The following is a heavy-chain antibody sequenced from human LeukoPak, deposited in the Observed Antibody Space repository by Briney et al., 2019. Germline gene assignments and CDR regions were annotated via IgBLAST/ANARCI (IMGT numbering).Heavy chain of an antibody. CDR3: ARTGIAARRYYYYYMDV. CDR2: ISAYNGNT. CDR1: GYTFTSYG. J-gene: IGHJ6*03. D-gene: IGHD6-6*01. V-gene: IGHV1-18*01. Sequence: ASVNVSCKASGYTFTSYGISWVRQAPGQGLEWMGWISAYNGNTNYAQKLQGRVAMTTDTSTSTAYMELRSLRSDDTAVYYCARTGIAARRYYYYYMDVWGKGTTVTVSS.